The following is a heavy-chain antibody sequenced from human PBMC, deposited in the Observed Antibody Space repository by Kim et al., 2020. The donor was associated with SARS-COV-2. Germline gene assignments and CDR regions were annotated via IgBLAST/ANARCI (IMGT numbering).Heavy chain of an antibody. CDR1: GYSFTSYW. V-gene: IGHV5-10-1*01. J-gene: IGHJ4*02. CDR2: IDPSDSYT. CDR3: ASSDSSSSGLDY. D-gene: IGHD6-6*01. Sequence: GESLKISCKGSGYSFTSYWISWVRQMPGKGLEWMGRIDPSDSYTNYSPSFQGHVTISADKSISTAYLQWSSLKASDTAMYYCASSDSSSSGLDYWGQGTLVTVSS.